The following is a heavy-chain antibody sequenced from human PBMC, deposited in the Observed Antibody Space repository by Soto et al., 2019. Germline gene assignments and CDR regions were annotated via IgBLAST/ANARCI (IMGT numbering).Heavy chain of an antibody. D-gene: IGHD2-21*02. CDR2: IYYSGST. CDR1: GGSISSSSYF. J-gene: IGHJ5*02. CDR3: ARHPSDFWFDP. V-gene: IGHV4-39*01. Sequence: QLQLQESGPGPVKPSETLSLPCSVSGGSISSSSYFWGWIRQPPGKGLEWIGSIYYSGSTYYNPSLKSRVTVSVDTSKNQFSLKLSSVTAADTAVYYCARHPSDFWFDPWGQGTLVTVSS.